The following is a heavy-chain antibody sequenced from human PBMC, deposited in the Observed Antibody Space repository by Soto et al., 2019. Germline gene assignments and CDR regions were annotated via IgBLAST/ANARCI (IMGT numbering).Heavy chain of an antibody. J-gene: IGHJ6*02. Sequence: QLHLVESGGGVVQPGASVRLSCEASGFTFSAFGMHWVRQAPGKGLEWVAGIRHDGSNDSYSDFAKGRLTISRDNSRDTLYLQINSLRADDSAVYYCASVNTVRSWDYDGMDIWGQGTTVTVSS. D-gene: IGHD3-10*01. CDR1: GFTFSAFG. V-gene: IGHV3-33*03. CDR3: ASVNTVRSWDYDGMDI. CDR2: IRHDGSND.